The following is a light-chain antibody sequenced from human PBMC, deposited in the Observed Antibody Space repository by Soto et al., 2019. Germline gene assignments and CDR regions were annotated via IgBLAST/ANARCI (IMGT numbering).Light chain of an antibody. CDR3: QQRSNWPPIT. J-gene: IGKJ5*01. V-gene: IGKV3-11*01. CDR1: QSVSND. CDR2: DAS. Sequence: EIVMTQSPATLSVSPGEGATLSCRCSQSVSNDLAWYHQKPGQAPRLLIYDASNRATGIPARFSGSGSGTDFTLTISSLEPEDFAVYYCQQRSNWPPITFGQGTRLEIK.